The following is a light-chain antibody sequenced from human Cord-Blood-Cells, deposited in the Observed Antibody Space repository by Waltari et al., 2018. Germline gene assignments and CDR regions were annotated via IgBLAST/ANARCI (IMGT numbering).Light chain of an antibody. CDR2: GAS. J-gene: IGKJ2*03. V-gene: IGKV3-15*01. CDR3: QQYNNWPSYS. Sequence: IVITQSPATLSVSPGEPATLSCRASQSVSSNLAWYQQKPGQAPRLLIYGASTRATGIPARFSGSGSGTEFTLTISSLQSEDFAVYYCQQYNNWPSYSFGQGTKLEIK. CDR1: QSVSSN.